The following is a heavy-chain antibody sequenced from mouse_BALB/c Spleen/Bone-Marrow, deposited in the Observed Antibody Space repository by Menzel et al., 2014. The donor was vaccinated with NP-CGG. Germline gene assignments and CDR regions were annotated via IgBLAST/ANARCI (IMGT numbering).Heavy chain of an antibody. Sequence: EVQLQQSGAELVKPGASVKLSCTASGFNIIYAYIHWVKRRPEQALEWIGKIYPANVYTNYDPKFQGKAPITANTSANTAYLHLNSLTSEDTAVYYCARSPGEVNYWGQGTLVTVSA. CDR1: GFNIIYAY. V-gene: IGHV14-3*02. J-gene: IGHJ3*01. D-gene: IGHD1-3*01. CDR2: IYPANVYT. CDR3: ARSPGEVNY.